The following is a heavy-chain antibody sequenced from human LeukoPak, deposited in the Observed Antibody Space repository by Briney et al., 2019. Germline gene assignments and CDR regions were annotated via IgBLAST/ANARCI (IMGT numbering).Heavy chain of an antibody. V-gene: IGHV3-33*06. CDR1: GFTFSSYG. Sequence: GGSLRLSCAASGFTFSSYGMHWVRQAPGKGLEWVAVIWYDGTNKYYADSVKGRFTISRDNSKNTLYLQMNSLRAEDTAVYYCAKEITASSWYPVPNYWGQGTLVTVSS. J-gene: IGHJ4*02. CDR3: AKEITASSWYPVPNY. D-gene: IGHD6-13*01. CDR2: IWYDGTNK.